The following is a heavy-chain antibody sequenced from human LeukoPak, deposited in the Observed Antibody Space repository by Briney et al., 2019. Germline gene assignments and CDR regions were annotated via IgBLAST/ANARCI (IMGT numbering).Heavy chain of an antibody. CDR2: INPNSGGT. J-gene: IGHJ4*02. Sequence: ASVKVSCKASGYSFTGYYIHWVRQAPGQGLEWMGWINPNSGGTYYAQKFQGRVTMTRDTSISTAYMELSSLRSEDTAVYYCAREDYYDSGSNDYWGQGTLVTVSS. V-gene: IGHV1-2*02. CDR3: AREDYYDSGSNDY. D-gene: IGHD3-22*01. CDR1: GYSFTGYY.